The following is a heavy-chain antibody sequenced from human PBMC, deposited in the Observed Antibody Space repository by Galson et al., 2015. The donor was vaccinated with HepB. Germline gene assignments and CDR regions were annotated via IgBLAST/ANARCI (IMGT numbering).Heavy chain of an antibody. Sequence: LRLACAEYGCNFSSHGLDWARQAPGEGLEWGRGICGSGGSTYYADSVKGRFTISRDNSKNTLYLQMNSLRAEDTAVYYCAKALLWFGELSGGMDVWGQGTTVTVSS. CDR1: GCNFSSHG. CDR3: AKALLWFGELSGGMDV. V-gene: IGHV3-23*01. J-gene: IGHJ6*02. CDR2: ICGSGGST. D-gene: IGHD3-10*01.